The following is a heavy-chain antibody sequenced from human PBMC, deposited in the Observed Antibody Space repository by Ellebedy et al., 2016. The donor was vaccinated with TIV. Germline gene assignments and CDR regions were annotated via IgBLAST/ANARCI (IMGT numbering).Heavy chain of an antibody. CDR3: ARGHEWLRIYYYGMDV. V-gene: IGHV4-39*07. CDR1: GGSISSSSYY. CDR2: INHSGST. J-gene: IGHJ6*02. D-gene: IGHD5-12*01. Sequence: SETLSLTCTVSGGSISSSSYYWGWIRQPPGKGLEWIGEINHSGSTNYNPSLKSRVTISVDTSKNQFSLKLNSVTAADTAVYYCARGHEWLRIYYYGMDVWGQGTTVTVSS.